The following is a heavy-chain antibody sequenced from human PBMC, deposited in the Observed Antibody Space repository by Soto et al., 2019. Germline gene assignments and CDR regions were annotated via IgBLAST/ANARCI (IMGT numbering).Heavy chain of an antibody. J-gene: IGHJ1*01. CDR2: INAGNGNT. Sequence: ASVKVSCKASGYTFTSYAMHWVRQAHGQRLEWMGWINAGNGNTKYSQKFQGRVTITRDPSASTAYMELSSLRSEDTAVYYCARDPLLLGEGGVGYVLAVSDLWRHGTLVTGSP. CDR1: GYTFTSYA. D-gene: IGHD2-21*01. V-gene: IGHV1-3*01. CDR3: ARDPLLLGEGGVGYVLAVSDL.